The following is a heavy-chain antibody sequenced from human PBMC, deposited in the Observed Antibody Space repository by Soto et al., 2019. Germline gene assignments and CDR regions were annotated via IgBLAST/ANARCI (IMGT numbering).Heavy chain of an antibody. CDR2: IIPISSTT. D-gene: IGHD7-27*01. CDR3: AKKLGIDPFGSYGLDV. J-gene: IGHJ6*02. CDR1: GGNFITFP. V-gene: IGHV1-69*01. Sequence: QVELVQSGAEVKKPGSSVKVSCTASGGNFITFPISWVRQAPGQGLEWMGGIIPISSTTKTAHKFQDRVTISADGSSSTVHMELRSLKSEDTAIYFCAKKLGIDPFGSYGLDVWGQGTTVTVSS.